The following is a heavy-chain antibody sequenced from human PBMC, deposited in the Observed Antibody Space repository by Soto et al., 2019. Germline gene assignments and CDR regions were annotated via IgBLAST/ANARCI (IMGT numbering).Heavy chain of an antibody. CDR1: GFTFSNAW. CDR2: INSKTDGGTT. J-gene: IGHJ6*04. D-gene: IGHD3-3*01. CDR3: STAPLRFLEWLTLDV. Sequence: EVQLVESGGGLVKPGGSLRLSCAASGFTFSNAWMSWVRQAPGKGLEWVGRINSKTDGGTTDYAAPVKGRFTISRDDSKTTLYLHMNSLKTEDTAVYYCSTAPLRFLEWLTLDVWGKGTTVTVSP. V-gene: IGHV3-15*01.